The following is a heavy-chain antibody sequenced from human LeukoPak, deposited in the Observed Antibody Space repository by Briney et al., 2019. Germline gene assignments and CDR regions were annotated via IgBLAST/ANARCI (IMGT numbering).Heavy chain of an antibody. CDR2: IYPGDSDT. CDR3: ARQYEGGPAY. CDR1: GYNFSTNW. D-gene: IGHD2-15*01. Sequence: PGESLKISCKGSGYNFSTNWIGWVRQMPGKGLEWMGIIYPGDSDTRYSPSFQGQATISADKSISTAYLQWSSLKASDSAIYYCARQYEGGPAYWGQGTLVTVSS. J-gene: IGHJ4*02. V-gene: IGHV5-51*01.